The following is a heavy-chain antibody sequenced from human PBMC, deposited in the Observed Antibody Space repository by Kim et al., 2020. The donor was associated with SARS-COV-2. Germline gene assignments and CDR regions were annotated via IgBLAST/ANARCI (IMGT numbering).Heavy chain of an antibody. J-gene: IGHJ2*01. CDR3: ARYSDYWYIDL. Sequence: ASVKVSCKASGYTFNDHFMHWVRQAPGQGLQWMGWINPNSGGTKYAQRFQGRVTLTRDTSISTAYMELSRLRSDDTAVYYCARYSDYWYIDLWGRSTLVTVSS. CDR2: INPNSGGT. V-gene: IGHV1-2*02. D-gene: IGHD4-4*01. CDR1: GYTFNDHF.